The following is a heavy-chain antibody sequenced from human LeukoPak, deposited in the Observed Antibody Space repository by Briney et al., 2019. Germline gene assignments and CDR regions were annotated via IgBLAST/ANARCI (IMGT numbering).Heavy chain of an antibody. CDR2: IYYTGTT. CDR3: ARAPHSGYYYYFDY. Sequence: SETLSLTCTVSGGSISSSLYHWGWIRQSPVKNLEWLGSIYYTGTTHYNPSLKSRVTISVDTSKNQLSLKLSSVTAADTAVYYCARAPHSGYYYYFDYWGQGTLVTVSS. CDR1: GGSISSSLYH. J-gene: IGHJ4*02. V-gene: IGHV4-39*07. D-gene: IGHD3-22*01.